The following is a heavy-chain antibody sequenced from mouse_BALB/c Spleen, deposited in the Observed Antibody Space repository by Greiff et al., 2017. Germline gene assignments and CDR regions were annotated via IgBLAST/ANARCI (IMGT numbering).Heavy chain of an antibody. V-gene: IGHV5-6-4*01. D-gene: IGHD2-4*01. CDR3: TRDGALRRAMDY. J-gene: IGHJ4*01. CDR2: ISSGGSYT. Sequence: EVQLVESGGGLVKPGGSLKLSCAASGFTFSSYTMSWVRQTPEKRLEWVATISSGGSYTYYPDSVKGRFTISRDNAKNTLYLQMSSLKSEDTAMYYCTRDGALRRAMDYWGQGTSVTVSS. CDR1: GFTFSSYT.